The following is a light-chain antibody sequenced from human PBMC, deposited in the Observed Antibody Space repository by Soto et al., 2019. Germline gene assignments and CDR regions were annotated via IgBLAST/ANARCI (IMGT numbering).Light chain of an antibody. CDR1: QGISSY. CDR2: AAS. CDR3: QEYSTYPLT. J-gene: IGKJ3*01. V-gene: IGKV1-8*01. Sequence: AIRMTQSPSSFSASTGDRVTITCRASQGISSYLAWYQQKPGKARKLLIYAASTLQSGVPSRFSGSGSGTDFTLTISCLQSEDFATYYCQEYSTYPLTFGRGTKVEIK.